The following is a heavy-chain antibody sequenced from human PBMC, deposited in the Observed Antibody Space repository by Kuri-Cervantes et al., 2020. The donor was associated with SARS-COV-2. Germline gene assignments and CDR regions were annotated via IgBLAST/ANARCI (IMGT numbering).Heavy chain of an antibody. Sequence: GSLRLSCAASGFTFSSYAMSWIRQRPGKGLEWIGSIYYSGSTYYTPSLKSGVTISVDTSKNQFSLKLSSVTAADTAVYYCARGPPGSFVSFYPFPFDYWGQGTLVTVSS. D-gene: IGHD3-10*01. CDR1: GFTFSSYA. CDR2: IYYSGST. J-gene: IGHJ4*02. V-gene: IGHV4-39*01. CDR3: ARGPPGSFVSFYPFPFDY.